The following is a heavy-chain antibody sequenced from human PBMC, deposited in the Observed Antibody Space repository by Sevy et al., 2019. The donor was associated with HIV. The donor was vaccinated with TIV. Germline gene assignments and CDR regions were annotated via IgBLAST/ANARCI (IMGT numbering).Heavy chain of an antibody. Sequence: GGSLRLSCVADGFSFSRHGMHWARQAPGKGLEWVANIKRDGSEKYYVDSVKGRFTISRDNAKNSLYLQMNSLRAEDTAVYYCARDCSSASCLWGMDVWGQGTTVTVSS. CDR2: IKRDGSEK. D-gene: IGHD2-2*01. CDR3: ARDCSSASCLWGMDV. V-gene: IGHV3-7*03. J-gene: IGHJ6*02. CDR1: GFSFSRHG.